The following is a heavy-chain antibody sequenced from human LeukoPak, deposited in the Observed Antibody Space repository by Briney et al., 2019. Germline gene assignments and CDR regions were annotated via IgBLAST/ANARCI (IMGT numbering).Heavy chain of an antibody. CDR1: GYTFTSYG. Sequence: ASVKVSCKASGYTFTSYGISWVRQAPGQGLEWMGWISAYNGNTNYAQKLQGRVTMTTDTSTSTAYMELRSLRSDDTAVYYCARDRILKGIFGVVKASLDVWGKGTTVTVSS. V-gene: IGHV1-18*01. J-gene: IGHJ6*04. CDR2: ISAYNGNT. D-gene: IGHD3-3*01. CDR3: ARDRILKGIFGVVKASLDV.